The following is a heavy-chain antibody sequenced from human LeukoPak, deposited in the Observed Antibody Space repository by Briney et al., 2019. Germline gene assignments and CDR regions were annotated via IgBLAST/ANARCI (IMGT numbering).Heavy chain of an antibody. J-gene: IGHJ6*02. Sequence: QSGGSLRLSCAASGFTFSDYWMHWVRDAPGKGLMWVSRIAGDGGSISYADSVKGRFTISRDNAKNTLYLQMNSQRPEDTAAYYCARGGFKYNYYDAMDVWGQGTTVTVSS. CDR3: ARGGFKYNYYDAMDV. CDR1: GFTFSDYW. D-gene: IGHD2-15*01. CDR2: IAGDGGSI. V-gene: IGHV3-74*01.